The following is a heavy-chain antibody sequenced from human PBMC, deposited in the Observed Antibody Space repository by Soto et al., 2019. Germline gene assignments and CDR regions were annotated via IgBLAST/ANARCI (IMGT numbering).Heavy chain of an antibody. CDR3: ARHPDPYYYDSSGYDRDY. V-gene: IGHV4-39*01. CDR1: GGSISSSSYC. D-gene: IGHD3-22*01. J-gene: IGHJ4*02. Sequence: SETLSLTCTVSGGSISSSSYCWGWIRQPPGKGLEWIGSIYYSGSTYYNPSLKSRVTISVDTSKNQFSLKLSSVTAADTAVYYCARHPDPYYYDSSGYDRDYWGQGTLVTVSS. CDR2: IYYSGST.